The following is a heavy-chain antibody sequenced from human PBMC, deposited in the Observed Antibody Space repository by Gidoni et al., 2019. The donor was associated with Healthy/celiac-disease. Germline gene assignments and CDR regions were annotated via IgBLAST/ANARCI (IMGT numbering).Heavy chain of an antibody. Sequence: QVQLVQSGAEVKKPGASVKVSCKASGYTFTSYYMHWVRQAPGQGLEWMGIINPSGGSTSYAQKFQGRVTMTRDTSTSTVYMELSSLRSEDTAVYYCARDFFQDYYDSSGLLYPNWFDPWGQGTLVTVSS. D-gene: IGHD3-22*01. CDR1: GYTFTSYY. CDR3: ARDFFQDYYDSSGLLYPNWFDP. J-gene: IGHJ5*02. V-gene: IGHV1-46*01. CDR2: INPSGGST.